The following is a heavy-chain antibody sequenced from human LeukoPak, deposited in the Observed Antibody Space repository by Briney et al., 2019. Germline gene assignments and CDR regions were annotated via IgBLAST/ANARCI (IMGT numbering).Heavy chain of an antibody. V-gene: IGHV1-2*02. J-gene: IGHJ1*01. D-gene: IGHD3-22*01. CDR3: ARVAGRDDSSGQALLVQH. CDR2: INPNSGGT. Sequence: GASVKVSCKASGYTFTGYYMHWVRQAPGQGLEWMGWINPNSGGTNYAQKLQGRVTMTTDTSTSTAYMELRSLRSDDTAVYYCARVAGRDDSSGQALLVQHWGQGTLVTVSS. CDR1: GYTFTGYY.